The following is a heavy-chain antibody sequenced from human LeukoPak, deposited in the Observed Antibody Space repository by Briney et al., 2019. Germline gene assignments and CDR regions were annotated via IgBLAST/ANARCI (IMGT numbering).Heavy chain of an antibody. J-gene: IGHJ4*02. CDR1: AFTFSSYG. D-gene: IGHD1-20*01. CDR3: AKDWYITGTTLLFDY. Sequence: GGSLRLSCTASAFTFSSYGMHWVRQAPGKGLEWVAVIWYDGSNKYYADSVKGRFTISRDNSKNTLYLQMNSLRAEDTAVYYCAKDWYITGTTLLFDYWGQGTLVTVSS. CDR2: IWYDGSNK. V-gene: IGHV3-33*06.